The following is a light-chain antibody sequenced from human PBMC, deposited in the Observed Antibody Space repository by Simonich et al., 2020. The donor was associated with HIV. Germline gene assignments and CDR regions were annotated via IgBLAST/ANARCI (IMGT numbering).Light chain of an antibody. Sequence: QPVLTQSSSASASLGSSVKPTCTMSSGQNNNILAWPQQQPGKATRYLMMREGSGSSYRGSGVPDRFSGSSSGADRYLTIFNLQSEDEADYYCETWDRNTRVFGGGTKLTVL. CDR2: REGSGSS. CDR1: SGQNNNI. J-gene: IGLJ3*02. CDR3: ETWDRNTRV. V-gene: IGLV4-60*03.